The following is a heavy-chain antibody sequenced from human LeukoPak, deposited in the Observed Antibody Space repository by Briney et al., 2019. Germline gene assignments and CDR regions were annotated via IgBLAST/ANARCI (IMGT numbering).Heavy chain of an antibody. Sequence: GGPLRLSCAASGFTFSSYAMHGVRQAPGKGLEWVAVISYDGSNKYYADSVKGRFTISRDNSKNTLYLQMNSLRAEDTAVYYCARDFHDSSGYYYVPFGACKDWGQGTLVTVSS. CDR3: ARDFHDSSGYYYVPFGACKD. J-gene: IGHJ4*02. V-gene: IGHV3-30-3*01. CDR1: GFTFSSYA. D-gene: IGHD3-22*01. CDR2: ISYDGSNK.